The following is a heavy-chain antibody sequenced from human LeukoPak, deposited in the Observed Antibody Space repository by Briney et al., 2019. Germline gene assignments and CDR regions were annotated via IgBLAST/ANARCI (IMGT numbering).Heavy chain of an antibody. CDR2: MSYSGRS. J-gene: IGHJ3*02. CDR1: GDSINNYY. V-gene: IGHV4-59*12. Sequence: SETLSLTCTVSGDSINNYYWSWIRQTPEKGLEWIGYMSYSGRSDYGPSLKSRVTMSIDTSKNQFSLKLSSVTAADTAVYYCATPLNDSPGAFDIWGQGTMVTVSS. CDR3: ATPLNDSPGAFDI. D-gene: IGHD2-15*01.